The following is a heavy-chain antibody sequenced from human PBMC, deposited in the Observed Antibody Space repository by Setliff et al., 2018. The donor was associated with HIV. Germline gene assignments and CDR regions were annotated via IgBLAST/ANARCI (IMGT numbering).Heavy chain of an antibody. D-gene: IGHD2-21*02. V-gene: IGHV4-39*02. J-gene: IGHJ4*02. CDR3: AREGDGIDF. Sequence: VTLSLTCTVSGGSITSSTYYWGWIRQPPGKGLEWIGTVHYTGNTYHNPSLKSRVTISVEVSKNQISLKLTAVTAADSAVYYCAREGDGIDFWGQGTLVTVSS. CDR2: VHYTGNT. CDR1: GGSITSSTYY.